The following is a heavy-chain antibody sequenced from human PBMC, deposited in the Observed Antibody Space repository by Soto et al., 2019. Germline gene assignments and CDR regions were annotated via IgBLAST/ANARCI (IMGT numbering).Heavy chain of an antibody. V-gene: IGHV1-18*01. D-gene: IGHD4-17*01. Sequence: QVQLVQSGAEVKKPGASVKVSCKASGYTFTSYGISWVRQAPGQGLEGMGWISAYNGNTNYAQKRQGRVTMTTDTSTSTDYMELRSLRSDDTAVYSWSRDLNGDPSYWGQGTLVPVSS. CDR1: GYTFTSYG. CDR3: SRDLNGDPSY. CDR2: ISAYNGNT. J-gene: IGHJ4*02.